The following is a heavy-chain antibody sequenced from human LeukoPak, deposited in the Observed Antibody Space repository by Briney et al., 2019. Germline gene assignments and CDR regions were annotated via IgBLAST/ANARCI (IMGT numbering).Heavy chain of an antibody. J-gene: IGHJ5*02. V-gene: IGHV3-9*01. CDR1: GFTFDDYA. CDR2: ISWNSGSI. Sequence: PGRSLRLSCAASGFTFDDYAMHWVRQAPGKGLEWVSGISWNSGSIGYADSVKGRLTISRDNAKNSLYLQMNSLRAEDTALYYCAKAYCSSTSCYEDWFDPWGQGTLVTVSS. D-gene: IGHD2-2*01. CDR3: AKAYCSSTSCYEDWFDP.